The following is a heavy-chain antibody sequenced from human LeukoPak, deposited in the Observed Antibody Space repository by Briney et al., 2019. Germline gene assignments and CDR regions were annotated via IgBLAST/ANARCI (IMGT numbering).Heavy chain of an antibody. D-gene: IGHD1-26*01. CDR2: INHSGST. CDR3: AGRVGATTIDY. Sequence: PSETLSLTCAVYGGSFSGYYWSWIRQPPGKGLEWIGEINHSGSTNYNPSLKSRVSISLDTSKNQLSLKLSSVTAADTAVYYCAGRVGATTIDYWGQGTLVTVSS. J-gene: IGHJ4*02. V-gene: IGHV4-34*01. CDR1: GGSFSGYY.